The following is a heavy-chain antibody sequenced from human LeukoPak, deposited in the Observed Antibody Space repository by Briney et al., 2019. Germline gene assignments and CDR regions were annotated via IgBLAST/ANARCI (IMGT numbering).Heavy chain of an antibody. Sequence: PGESLKISCKASGYSFTTYWIGWVRQMPGEGLEWMGIIYPGDSDTRYSPSFQGQVTTSADKSISTAYLQWSSLRSDDTAVYYCATEKDDSSGYYYFDYWGQGTLVTVSS. V-gene: IGHV5-51*01. CDR2: IYPGDSDT. CDR3: ATEKDDSSGYYYFDY. D-gene: IGHD3-22*01. CDR1: GYSFTTYW. J-gene: IGHJ4*02.